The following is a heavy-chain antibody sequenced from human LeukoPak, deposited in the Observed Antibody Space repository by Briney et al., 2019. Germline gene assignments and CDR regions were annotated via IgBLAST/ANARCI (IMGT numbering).Heavy chain of an antibody. Sequence: PGGSLRLSCAASGFTVSSNYMSWVRQAPGKGLEWVSVIYSGGSTYYADSVKGRFTISRHNSKNTLYLQMNSLRAEDMAVYYCASSASGSYNYWGQGTLVTVSS. D-gene: IGHD1-26*01. V-gene: IGHV3-53*04. CDR1: GFTVSSNY. J-gene: IGHJ4*02. CDR3: ASSASGSYNY. CDR2: IYSGGST.